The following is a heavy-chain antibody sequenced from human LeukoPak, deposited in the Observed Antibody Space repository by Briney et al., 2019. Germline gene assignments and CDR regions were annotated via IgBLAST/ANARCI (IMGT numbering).Heavy chain of an antibody. CDR2: INYSRNP. Sequence: SETLSLTCAVYGGSFSGYYWGWIRQPPGKGLEWIGNINYSRNPYYNPSLKSRVTISVDTSKNQFSLKLSSVTAADTAVYFCARGRVSSSTWYSTYYYYFYMDLWGKGTTVTVSS. D-gene: IGHD6-13*01. J-gene: IGHJ6*03. V-gene: IGHV4-34*01. CDR1: GGSFSGYY. CDR3: ARGRVSSSTWYSTYYYYFYMDL.